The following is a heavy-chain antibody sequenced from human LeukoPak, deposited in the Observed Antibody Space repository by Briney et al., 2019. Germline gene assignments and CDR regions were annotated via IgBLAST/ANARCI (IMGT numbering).Heavy chain of an antibody. J-gene: IGHJ4*02. Sequence: GASVKVSCKASGGTFSSYAISWVRQAPGQGLEWMGGIIPIFGTANYAQKFQGRVTITADESTSTAYMELSSLRSEDTAVYYCARARDIVVVVAARYDYWGQGTLVTVSS. CDR1: GGTFSSYA. CDR3: ARARDIVVVVAARYDY. V-gene: IGHV1-69*01. CDR2: IIPIFGTA. D-gene: IGHD2-15*01.